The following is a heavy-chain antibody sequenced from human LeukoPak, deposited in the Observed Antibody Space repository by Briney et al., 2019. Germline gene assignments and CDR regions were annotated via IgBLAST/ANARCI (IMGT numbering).Heavy chain of an antibody. D-gene: IGHD3-10*01. Sequence: ASVKVSCKVSGYTLTELSMHWVRQAPGKGLEWMGGFDPEDGETIYAQKFQGRVTMTEDTSTDTAYMELSSLRSEDTAVYYCATPPYYYGSGVPKHYYCYMDVWGKGTTVTVSS. V-gene: IGHV1-24*01. J-gene: IGHJ6*03. CDR1: GYTLTELS. CDR3: ATPPYYYGSGVPKHYYCYMDV. CDR2: FDPEDGET.